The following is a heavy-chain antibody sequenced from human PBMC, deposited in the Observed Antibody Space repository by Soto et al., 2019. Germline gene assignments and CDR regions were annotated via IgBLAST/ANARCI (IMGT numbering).Heavy chain of an antibody. V-gene: IGHV1-69*08. CDR2: IIPILGIA. J-gene: IGHJ5*02. CDR3: ARDCSSTSCYAYP. Sequence: QVQLVQSGAEVKKPGSSVKVSCKASGGTFSSYTISWVRQAPGQGPEWMGRIIPILGIANYAQKFQGRVTITADKSTSTAYMELSSLRSEDTAVYYCARDCSSTSCYAYPWGQGTLVTVSS. CDR1: GGTFSSYT. D-gene: IGHD2-2*01.